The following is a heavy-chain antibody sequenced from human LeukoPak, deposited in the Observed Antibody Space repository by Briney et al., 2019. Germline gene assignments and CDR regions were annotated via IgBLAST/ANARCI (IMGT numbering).Heavy chain of an antibody. V-gene: IGHV1-8*01. Sequence: ASVKVSCKASGYTFTSYDINWVRQATGQGLEWMGWMNPNSGNTGYAQKFQGGVTMTRNTSISTAYMELSSLRSEDTAVYYCARDRTTVVTGRSDYWGQGTLVTVSS. CDR2: MNPNSGNT. CDR1: GYTFTSYD. CDR3: ARDRTTVVTGRSDY. D-gene: IGHD4-23*01. J-gene: IGHJ4*02.